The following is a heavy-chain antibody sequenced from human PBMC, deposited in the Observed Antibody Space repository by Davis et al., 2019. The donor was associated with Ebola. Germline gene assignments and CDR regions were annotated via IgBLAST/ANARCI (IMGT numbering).Heavy chain of an antibody. V-gene: IGHV4-34*01. CDR3: ARTPSRITMVRSPYYFDS. J-gene: IGHJ4*02. CDR1: GGSFSGYY. Sequence: SETLSLTCAVYGGSFSGYYWSWIRQPPGKGLEWIGEINHSGSTNYNPSLKSRVTISVDTSKNQFSLMLSSVTAADTAVYYCARTPSRITMVRSPYYFDSWGQGSLVTVSS. D-gene: IGHD3-10*01. CDR2: INHSGST.